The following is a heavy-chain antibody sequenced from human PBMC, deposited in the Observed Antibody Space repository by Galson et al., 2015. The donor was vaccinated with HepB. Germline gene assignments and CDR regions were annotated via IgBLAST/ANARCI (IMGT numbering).Heavy chain of an antibody. CDR3: ARKGERITIFGVVMPWPSSYYYYGMDV. Sequence: SVKVSCKASGYTFTSYGISWARQAPGQGLEWMGWISAYNGNTNHAQKFQGRVTITADESTSTAYMELSSLRSEDTAVYYCARKGERITIFGVVMPWPSSYYYYGMDVWGQGTTVTVSS. CDR2: ISAYNGNT. D-gene: IGHD3-3*01. V-gene: IGHV1-18*01. CDR1: GYTFTSYG. J-gene: IGHJ6*02.